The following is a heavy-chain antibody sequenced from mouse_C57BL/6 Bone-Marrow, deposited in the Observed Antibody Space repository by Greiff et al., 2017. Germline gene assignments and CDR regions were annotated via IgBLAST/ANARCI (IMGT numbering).Heavy chain of an antibody. Sequence: VQLQQSGAELVRPGASVKLSCTASGFNIKDYYMHWVKQRPEQGLEWIGRIDPEDGDTEYAPKFQGKATMTAATSSNTAYLQLSSLTSEDTAVYYSTLVGPSWYFDVWGTGTTVTVSS. V-gene: IGHV14-1*01. CDR2: IDPEDGDT. CDR1: GFNIKDYY. CDR3: TLVGPSWYFDV. J-gene: IGHJ1*03.